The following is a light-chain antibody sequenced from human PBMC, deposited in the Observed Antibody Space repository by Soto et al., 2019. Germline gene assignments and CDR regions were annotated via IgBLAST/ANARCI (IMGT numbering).Light chain of an antibody. Sequence: DIVMTQSPDSLLVSLGERATLNCKSSQSVLHSPNNKDYLAWYQQKSGQPPRLLIYWASTRESGVPDRFSGSESGTDFTLTISNLQAEDVAIYYCQQYYTTPQTFGRGTKLEIK. V-gene: IGKV4-1*01. CDR1: QSVLHSPNNKDY. J-gene: IGKJ2*01. CDR3: QQYYTTPQT. CDR2: WAS.